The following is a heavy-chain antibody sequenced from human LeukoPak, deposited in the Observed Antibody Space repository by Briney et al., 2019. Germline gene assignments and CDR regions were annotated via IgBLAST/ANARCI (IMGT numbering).Heavy chain of an antibody. CDR1: GFTFSTYA. CDR3: AREGSSGWYSFDY. V-gene: IGHV3-23*01. D-gene: IGHD6-19*01. Sequence: GGSLRLSCAASGFTFSTYAMSWVRQAPGKGLEWVSGIRGSGGSTYYADSVKGRFTISRDNSKNTLYTQMNSLRAEDTAVYYCAREGSSGWYSFDYWGQGTLVTVSS. J-gene: IGHJ4*02. CDR2: IRGSGGST.